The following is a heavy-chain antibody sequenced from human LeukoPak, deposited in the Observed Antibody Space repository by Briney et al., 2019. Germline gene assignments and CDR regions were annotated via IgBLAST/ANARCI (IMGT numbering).Heavy chain of an antibody. CDR2: IYYSGST. V-gene: IGHV4-39*01. CDR3: ARGGYCSSTSCYWGGAFDY. CDR1: GCSISGSSYY. D-gene: IGHD2-2*01. J-gene: IGHJ4*02. Sequence: PSETLSLTCTVSGCSISGSSYYWGWIRQPPGKGLEWIGSIYYSGSTYYNPSLKRRITISVDTSKNSFSLKLSSVTAADTAVYYCARGGYCSSTSCYWGGAFDYRGQGTLVTVSS.